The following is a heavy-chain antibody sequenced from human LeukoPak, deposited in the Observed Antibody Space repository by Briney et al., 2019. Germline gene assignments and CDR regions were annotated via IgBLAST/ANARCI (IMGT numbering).Heavy chain of an antibody. V-gene: IGHV1-58*02. Sequence: PGTSVKVSCKASGFTFTSTAMQWVRQARGQRLEWIGWIVVGSGNTNYAQKFQERVTITRDMSTSTAYMELSSLRSEDTAVYYCAAQTGYSSGDHQDGFDYWGQGTLVTVSS. CDR3: AAQTGYSSGDHQDGFDY. J-gene: IGHJ4*02. CDR1: GFTFTSTA. CDR2: IVVGSGNT. D-gene: IGHD6-19*01.